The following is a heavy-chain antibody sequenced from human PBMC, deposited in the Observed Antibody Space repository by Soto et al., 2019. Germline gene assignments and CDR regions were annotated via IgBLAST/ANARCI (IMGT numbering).Heavy chain of an antibody. V-gene: IGHV3-23*01. J-gene: IGHJ2*01. CDR3: VKDDRILGRRYFDL. Sequence: EEQLLESGGGLIQPGGSLRLACAASGFTFSSYAMTWVRQAPGKGLEWVSSISFSDGGTYYADSVKGRLTISRDNSKTTLSLQMNSLRVEDTAVYYCVKDDRILGRRYFDLWGRGTLVTVSS. CDR1: GFTFSSYA. D-gene: IGHD2-15*01. CDR2: ISFSDGGT.